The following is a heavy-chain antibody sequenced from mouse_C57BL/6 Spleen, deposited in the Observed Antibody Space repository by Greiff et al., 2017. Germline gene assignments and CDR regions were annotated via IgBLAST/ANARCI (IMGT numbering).Heavy chain of an antibody. D-gene: IGHD2-2*01. V-gene: IGHV14-4*01. Sequence: VQLQQSGAELVRPGASVKLSCTASGFNIKDDYMHWVKQRPEQGLEWIGWIDPENGDTEYASKFQGKATITADTSSNTAYLQLSSLTSADTAVYYCTKVTTRAWFAYWGQGTLVTVSA. J-gene: IGHJ3*01. CDR1: GFNIKDDY. CDR3: TKVTTRAWFAY. CDR2: IDPENGDT.